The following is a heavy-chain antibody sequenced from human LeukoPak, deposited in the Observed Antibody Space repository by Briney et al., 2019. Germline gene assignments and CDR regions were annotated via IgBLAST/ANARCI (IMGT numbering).Heavy chain of an antibody. V-gene: IGHV4-61*01. J-gene: IGHJ3*02. CDR2: IYYSGRT. CDR1: GYSISSGYY. D-gene: IGHD1-14*01. CDR3: ARDFQYETGAFDI. Sequence: SETLSLTCTVSGYSISSGYYWNWIRQPPGKGLEWIGSIYYSGRTSFNGSLKTRITMSVDTSKNQFSLKLSSVTAADTAVYYCARDFQYETGAFDIWGQGTMVTVSS.